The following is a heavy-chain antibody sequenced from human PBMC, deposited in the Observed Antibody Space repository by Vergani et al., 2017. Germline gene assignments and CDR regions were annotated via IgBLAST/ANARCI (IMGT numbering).Heavy chain of an antibody. CDR1: GCSISSSNW. Sequence: QVQLQESGPGLVKPSGTLSLTCAVSGCSISSSNWWRWVRQPPGKGLEWIGEIYHSGSTHYNPSLKSRVTISVDKSKNQFSLKLSSVTAADTAVYYCARMSGSSQPDAFDIWGQGTMVTVSS. CDR3: ARMSGSSQPDAFDI. V-gene: IGHV4-4*02. J-gene: IGHJ3*02. CDR2: IYHSGST. D-gene: IGHD1-26*01.